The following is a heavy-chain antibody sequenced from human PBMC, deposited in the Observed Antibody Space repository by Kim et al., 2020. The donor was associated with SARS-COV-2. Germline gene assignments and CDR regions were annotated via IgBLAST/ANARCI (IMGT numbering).Heavy chain of an antibody. Sequence: GGSLRLSCAASGFTVSSDGMDWVRQAPGKGLEWVSSFAGSGPSTYYAVSVQGRFTISRDNSKNTLYLQMNSLRVEDTALYYCAKGGGGSGFEYWGQGTLVTVSS. J-gene: IGHJ4*02. D-gene: IGHD3-10*01. V-gene: IGHV3-23*01. CDR3: AKGGGGSGFEY. CDR2: FAGSGPST. CDR1: GFTVSSDG.